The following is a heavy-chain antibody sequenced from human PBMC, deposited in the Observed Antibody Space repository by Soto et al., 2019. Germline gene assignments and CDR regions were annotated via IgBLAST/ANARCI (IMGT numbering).Heavy chain of an antibody. V-gene: IGHV4-59*01. J-gene: IGHJ4*02. CDR2: VYYSGST. Sequence: SETLSLTSTVSGDNMISYYWSWIRQPPGKRLEWIGLVYYSGSTNYNPSFRSRVDISVDTSKNQLSLNLNSVTAADTAVYFCARGGWSLDYWGQGTLVTVSS. D-gene: IGHD2-15*01. CDR3: ARGGWSLDY. CDR1: GDNMISYY.